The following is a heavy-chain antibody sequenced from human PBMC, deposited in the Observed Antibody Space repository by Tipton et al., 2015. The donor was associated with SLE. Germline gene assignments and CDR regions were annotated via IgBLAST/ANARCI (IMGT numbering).Heavy chain of an antibody. CDR3: ARVLTPYYGMDV. CDR1: GFTFSSYA. Sequence: RSLRLSCAASGFTFSSYAMHWVRQAPGKGLEWVAVIWYDGSNKYYADSVKGRFTISRDNSKNTLYLQMNSLRAEDTAVYYCARVLTPYYGMDVWGQGTTVTVSS. V-gene: IGHV3-33*08. CDR2: IWYDGSNK. J-gene: IGHJ6*02. D-gene: IGHD3-9*01.